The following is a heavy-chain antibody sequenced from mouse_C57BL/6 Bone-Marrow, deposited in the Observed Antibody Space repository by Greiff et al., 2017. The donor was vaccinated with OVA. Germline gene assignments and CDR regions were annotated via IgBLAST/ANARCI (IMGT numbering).Heavy chain of an antibody. CDR1: GYTFTSYG. J-gene: IGHJ4*01. V-gene: IGHV1-81*01. Sequence: VKLQESGAELARPGASVKLSCKASGYTFTSYGIRWVKQRTGQGLEWIGEIYPRSGNTYYNEKFKGKATLTADKSSSTAYMELRSLTSEDSAVYFCAYDSNYGGAMDYWGQGTSVTVSS. CDR3: AYDSNYGGAMDY. D-gene: IGHD2-5*01. CDR2: IYPRSGNT.